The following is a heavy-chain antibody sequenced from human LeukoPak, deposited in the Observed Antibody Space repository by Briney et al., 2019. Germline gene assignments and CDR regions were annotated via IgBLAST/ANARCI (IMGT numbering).Heavy chain of an antibody. D-gene: IGHD1-26*01. Sequence: SETLSLTCTVSGGSISSGSYYWGWIRQPPGKGLEWIGSIYYSGSTYYNPSLKSRVTISVDTSKNQFSLKLSSVTAADTAVYYCARPPPPGEWELGFDPWGQGTLVTVSS. J-gene: IGHJ5*02. CDR3: ARPPPPGEWELGFDP. V-gene: IGHV4-39*01. CDR1: GGSISSGSYY. CDR2: IYYSGST.